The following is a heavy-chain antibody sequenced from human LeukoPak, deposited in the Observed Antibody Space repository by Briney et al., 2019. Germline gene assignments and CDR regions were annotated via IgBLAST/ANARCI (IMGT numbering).Heavy chain of an antibody. CDR2: INNDGSNT. J-gene: IGHJ5*02. D-gene: IGHD6-13*01. CDR1: GFTFSSYW. Sequence: GGSLRLSCATSGFTFSSYWMHWVRQAPGKGLVWVSRINNDGSNTDYADSVKGRFTISRDNAKNSLFLRMNSLRVEDTAVYYCARGVPQQCWFDPWGQGTLVTVSS. V-gene: IGHV3-74*01. CDR3: ARGVPQQCWFDP.